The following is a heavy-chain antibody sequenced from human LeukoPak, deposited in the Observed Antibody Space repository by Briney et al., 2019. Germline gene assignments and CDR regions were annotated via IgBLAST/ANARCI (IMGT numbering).Heavy chain of an antibody. CDR2: ITSSLSYI. J-gene: IGHJ6*02. V-gene: IGHV3-21*01. D-gene: IGHD2-2*01. CDR1: GFTFNSYT. CDR3: ARDFGRTSDWQPRLYCGMDV. Sequence: PGGSLRLSCAASGFTFNSYTVNWVRQAPGKGLEWVSSITSSLSYISYADSVKGRFTISRDNAMNSLSLQMHSLRAEDTAVYYCARDFGRTSDWQPRLYCGMDVWGQGTTVTVSS.